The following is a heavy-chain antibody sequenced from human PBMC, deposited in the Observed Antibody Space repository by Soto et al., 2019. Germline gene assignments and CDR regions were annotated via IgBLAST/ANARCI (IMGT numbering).Heavy chain of an antibody. Sequence: SETLSLTCTVSGGSISLHYWSWIRQPPGKGLEWIGYIYYSGSTTYNPSLKSRVTISADTSKNQFSLKLTSVTAAGTAVYYCARDAGGPFDNWGQGTLVTVSS. J-gene: IGHJ4*02. D-gene: IGHD2-15*01. V-gene: IGHV4-59*11. CDR2: IYYSGST. CDR1: GGSISLHY. CDR3: ARDAGGPFDN.